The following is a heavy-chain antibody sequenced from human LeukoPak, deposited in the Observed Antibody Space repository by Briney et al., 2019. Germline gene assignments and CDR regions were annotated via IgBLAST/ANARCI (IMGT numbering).Heavy chain of an antibody. CDR2: IYYSGST. Sequence: SETLSLTCTVSGGSISSSSYYWGWIRQPPGKGLEWIGSIYYSGSTYYNPSLKSRVTISVDTSKNQFSLKLSSVTAADTAVYYCARDPGSGIGRFDPWGQGTLVTVSS. V-gene: IGHV4-39*07. J-gene: IGHJ5*02. CDR1: GGSISSSSYY. D-gene: IGHD3-10*01. CDR3: ARDPGSGIGRFDP.